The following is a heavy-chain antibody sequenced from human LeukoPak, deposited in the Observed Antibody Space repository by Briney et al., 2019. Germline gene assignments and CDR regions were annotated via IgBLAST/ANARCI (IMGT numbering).Heavy chain of an antibody. CDR3: ARRTATGRFDP. J-gene: IGHJ5*02. V-gene: IGHV4-39*01. CDR1: GGSISGSSYN. D-gene: IGHD1-1*01. Sequence: SESLSFTCTVSGGSISGSSYNCVWVRQPPGRGLEWIGTIYYSGSTYYNPSLKSRVTISVDTSKNQFSLNLGSVTAADTAVYYCARRTATGRFDPWGQGTLVTVSS. CDR2: IYYSGST.